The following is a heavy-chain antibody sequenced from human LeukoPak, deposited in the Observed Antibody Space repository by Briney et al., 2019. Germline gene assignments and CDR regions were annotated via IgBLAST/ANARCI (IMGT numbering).Heavy chain of an antibody. CDR3: AKSSYYDILTGYFKYYFDY. D-gene: IGHD3-9*01. Sequence: GGSLRLSCVGSGFIFSSYGMSWVRQAPGKGLEWVSTISGSGASTFYADSVKGRFTISRDNSKNTLYLQMNSLRAEDTAVYYCAKSSYYDILTGYFKYYFDYWGQGTLVTVSS. CDR1: GFIFSSYG. J-gene: IGHJ4*02. V-gene: IGHV3-23*01. CDR2: ISGSGAST.